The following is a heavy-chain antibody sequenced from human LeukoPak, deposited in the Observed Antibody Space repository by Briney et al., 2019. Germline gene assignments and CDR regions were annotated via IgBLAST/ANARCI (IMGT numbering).Heavy chain of an antibody. V-gene: IGHV4-61*08. J-gene: IGHJ5*02. D-gene: IGHD2-8*01. CDR2: IYTSGST. CDR1: GGSISSGGYY. CDR3: ARQGMGWFDP. Sequence: SETLSLTCTVSGGSISSGGYYWSWIRQPPGKGLEWIGYIYTSGSTNYNPSLKSRVTISVDTSKNQFSLKLSSVTAADTAVYYCARQGMGWFDPWGQGTLVTVSS.